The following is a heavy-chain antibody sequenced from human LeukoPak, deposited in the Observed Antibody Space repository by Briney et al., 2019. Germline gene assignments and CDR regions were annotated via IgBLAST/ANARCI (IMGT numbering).Heavy chain of an antibody. Sequence: HPGGSLRLSCAASGFTFNSYWMHWVRQAPGKGLVWVSRIDEDGKTIDYADSEKGRFTISRDNAKDTLYLQMSSLRDEDTAVYYCVSDLCGGDDQWGRGTLVTVSS. CDR3: VSDLCGGDDQ. D-gene: IGHD3-3*01. CDR1: GFTFNSYW. V-gene: IGHV3-74*01. CDR2: IDEDGKTI. J-gene: IGHJ5*02.